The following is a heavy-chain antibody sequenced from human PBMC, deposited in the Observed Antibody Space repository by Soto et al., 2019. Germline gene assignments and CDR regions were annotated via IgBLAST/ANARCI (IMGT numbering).Heavy chain of an antibody. CDR3: ARHGRDEAQSPNSWFDP. J-gene: IGHJ5*02. CDR1: GVSISSSSYH. CDR2: IHYSRNT. V-gene: IGHV4-39*01. Sequence: PTETLSLTCTVSGVSISSSSYHWGWIRQPPGKGQEWIVSIHYSRNTYYNHSLKSRVSMSVDTSKNQFSLNLSSVTAADMAVYYCARHGRDEAQSPNSWFDPLVQGALVTSPQ.